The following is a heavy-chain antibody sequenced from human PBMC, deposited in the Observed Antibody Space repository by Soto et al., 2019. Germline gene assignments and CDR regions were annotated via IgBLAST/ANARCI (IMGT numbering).Heavy chain of an antibody. CDR2: VYHGGNT. Sequence: SETLSLTCAVSGFSISSGNYWGWIRKHPGKGLEWIGSVYHGGNTYYNPSLKSRVSISXXXXXXQXSXKXTXVTAXDTAAYYCARARWYDAFNVWGQGTVVTVSS. CDR1: GFSISSGNY. D-gene: IGHD2-15*01. CDR3: ARARWYDAFNV. J-gene: IGHJ3*01. V-gene: IGHV4-38-2*01.